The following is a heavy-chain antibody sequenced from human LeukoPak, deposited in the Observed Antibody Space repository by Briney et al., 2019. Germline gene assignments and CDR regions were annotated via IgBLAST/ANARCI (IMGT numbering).Heavy chain of an antibody. J-gene: IGHJ4*02. V-gene: IGHV3-7*04. D-gene: IGHD1-1*01. CDR2: INFDASAS. Sequence: GGSLRLSCAASGFTFSSFWMGWVRQAPGKGLEWVASINFDASASHHVDSVNGRFTISRDNAKNSHYLQMRYLRAEDTAVYFCTRVTTNGYFEYWGQGSLVTVSS. CDR3: TRVTTNGYFEY. CDR1: GFTFSSFW.